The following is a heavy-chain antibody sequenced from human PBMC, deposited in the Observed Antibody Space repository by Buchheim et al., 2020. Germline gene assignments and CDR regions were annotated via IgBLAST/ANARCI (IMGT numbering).Heavy chain of an antibody. CDR2: IHPSGGST. D-gene: IGHD1-20*01. CDR3: ALPGGANWNDLYYYYGMDV. J-gene: IGHJ6*02. V-gene: IGHV1-46*01. CDR1: GYTFTSYY. Sequence: QVQLVQSGAEVKKPGASVKVSCKASGYTFTSYYMHWVRQAPGQGLEWMGIIHPSGGSTRYAQKFQGRVTMTRDTSTRPVYMELSSLRSEDTAVYYCALPGGANWNDLYYYYGMDVWGQGTT.